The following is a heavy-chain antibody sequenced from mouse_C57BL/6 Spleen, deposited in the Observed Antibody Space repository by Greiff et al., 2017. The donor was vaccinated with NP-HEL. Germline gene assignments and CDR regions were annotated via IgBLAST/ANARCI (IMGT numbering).Heavy chain of an antibody. D-gene: IGHD2-13*01. Sequence: QVQLQQSGAELVRPGASVKLSCKASGYTFTDYYINWVKQRPGQGLEWIARIYPGSGNTYYNEKFKGKATLTAEKSSSTAYMQLSSLTSEDSAVYFCASRGRVNDYWGQGTTLTVSS. CDR2: IYPGSGNT. CDR3: ASRGRVNDY. CDR1: GYTFTDYY. V-gene: IGHV1-76*01. J-gene: IGHJ2*01.